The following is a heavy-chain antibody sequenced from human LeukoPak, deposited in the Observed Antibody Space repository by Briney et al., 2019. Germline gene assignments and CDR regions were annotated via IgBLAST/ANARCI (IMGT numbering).Heavy chain of an antibody. CDR3: SRDPQYCSSTSCYLDY. Sequence: GGSLRLSCAASGFTFRSYSMNWVRQAPGKGLEWVSSISSSSSYIYYADSVKGRFTISRDNAKNSLYLQMNSLRAEDTAVYYCSRDPQYCSSTSCYLDYWGQGTLVTVSS. CDR1: GFTFRSYS. D-gene: IGHD2-2*01. V-gene: IGHV3-21*01. CDR2: ISSSSSYI. J-gene: IGHJ4*02.